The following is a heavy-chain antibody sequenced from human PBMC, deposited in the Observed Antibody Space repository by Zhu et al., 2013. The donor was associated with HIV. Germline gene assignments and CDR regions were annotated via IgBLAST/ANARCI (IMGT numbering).Heavy chain of an antibody. CDR2: FIPIFGTT. J-gene: IGHJ6*02. CDR1: GSTFSSSA. Sequence: VQKPGSSVKVSCKTSGSTFSSSAISWVRQAPGQGLEWMGGFIPIFGTTKYAEKFQDRVTITADESTHTAYMELDSLRSDDTAVYYCTRQIEGGVIGVHGMDVWGQGTAVTVS. D-gene: IGHD3-10*01. V-gene: IGHV1-69*01. CDR3: TRQIEGGVIGVHGMDV.